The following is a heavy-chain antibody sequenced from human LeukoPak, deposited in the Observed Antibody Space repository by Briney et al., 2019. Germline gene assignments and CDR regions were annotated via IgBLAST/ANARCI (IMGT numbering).Heavy chain of an antibody. D-gene: IGHD4-17*01. CDR2: IYTRGST. V-gene: IGHV4-4*07. Sequence: SETLSLTCTVPGGSINNYYWSWIRQPAGKGLEWIGRIYTRGSTNYNPSLKSRVTMSVDTSKNQFSLKLSSVTAADTAVYYCARVLTYDTVTGGYYYYGMDVWGQGTTVTVSS. CDR1: GGSINNYY. J-gene: IGHJ6*02. CDR3: ARVLTYDTVTGGYYYYGMDV.